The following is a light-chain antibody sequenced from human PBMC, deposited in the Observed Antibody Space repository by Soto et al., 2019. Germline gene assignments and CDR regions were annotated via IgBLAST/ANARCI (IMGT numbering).Light chain of an antibody. CDR1: HLLLHSDGYNY. CDR3: MQALQTPT. J-gene: IGKJ4*01. CDR2: LAS. Sequence: ITQSPLPLPVTPGAPAPTSSGPSHLLLHSDGYNYLAWYLQKPGHSPQLLIDLASSRASGVPDRFSGSGSGTDFTLKISRVEAEDVGVYYCMQALQTPTFGGGTKVDI. V-gene: IGKV2-28*01.